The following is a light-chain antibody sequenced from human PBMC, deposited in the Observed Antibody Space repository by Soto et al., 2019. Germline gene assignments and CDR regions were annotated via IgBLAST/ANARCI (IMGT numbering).Light chain of an antibody. CDR1: QSVSSN. J-gene: IGKJ4*01. V-gene: IGKV3D-15*01. Sequence: EIVMTQSPATLSVSPGERATLSCRASQSVSSNLAWYQQKPGQAPRLLIYGASSRATGIPDRFSGSGSGTGSTLTISSLQSEDFAVYYCHQYNNWPLAFGGGAKVEIK. CDR3: HQYNNWPLA. CDR2: GAS.